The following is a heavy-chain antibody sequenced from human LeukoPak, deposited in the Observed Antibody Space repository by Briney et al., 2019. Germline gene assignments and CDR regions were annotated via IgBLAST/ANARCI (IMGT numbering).Heavy chain of an antibody. D-gene: IGHD5-18*01. V-gene: IGHV3-21*01. CDR3: VRGEYSYGPLDYYYYMDV. J-gene: IGHJ6*03. CDR1: GFTFSDYT. Sequence: GGSLRLSCAASGFTFSDYTMNWVHQAPGKGPEWVSSISSSSSYIYYADSVKGRFTISRDNAKNSLSLQMKSLRAEDTAVYYCVRGEYSYGPLDYYYYMDVWGKGTTVTVSS. CDR2: ISSSSSYI.